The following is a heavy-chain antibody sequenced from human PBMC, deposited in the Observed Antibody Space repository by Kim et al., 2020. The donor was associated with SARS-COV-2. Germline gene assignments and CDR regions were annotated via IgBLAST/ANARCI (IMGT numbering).Heavy chain of an antibody. CDR2: INNSGGGT. V-gene: IGHV3-23*01. CDR1: GFTFNSYG. D-gene: IGHD1-26*01. CDR3: ARGRWVDF. Sequence: GGSLRLSCAASGFTFNSYGMTWVRQAPGKGLEWVSTINNSGGGTNYADSVKGRFTISRDNSKNTVFLQMNSLRVEDTAVYYCARGRWVDFWGQGTLVTVSS. J-gene: IGHJ4*02.